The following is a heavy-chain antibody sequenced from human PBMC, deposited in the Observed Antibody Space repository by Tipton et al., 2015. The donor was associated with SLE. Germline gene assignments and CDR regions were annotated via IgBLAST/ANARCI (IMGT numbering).Heavy chain of an antibody. CDR2: LNHGGSI. J-gene: IGHJ6*02. V-gene: IGHV4-34*01. Sequence: TLSLTCVVYGGSFSGYYWSWIRQPPGKGLEWVGELNHGGSINYNPSLESRVTISIDTSKNQFSLKLSSVTAADTAVYYCAKVIAAPPYGMDVWGQGTTVTVSS. CDR1: GGSFSGYY. CDR3: AKVIAAPPYGMDV. D-gene: IGHD6-13*01.